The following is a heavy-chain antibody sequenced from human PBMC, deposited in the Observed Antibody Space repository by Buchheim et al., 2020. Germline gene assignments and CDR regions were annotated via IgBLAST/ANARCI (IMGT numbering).Heavy chain of an antibody. CDR1: GFTFGGFE. V-gene: IGHV3-48*03. CDR2: ISYSGSA. J-gene: IGHJ6*02. D-gene: IGHD3-3*01. CDR3: TRDTAIPVFRALELLYHGMDV. Sequence: EVQLVESGGGLVQPGGSLRLSCAASGFTFGGFEMSWVRQAAGKGLEWISYISYSGSAKYADSVKGRFTISRDNRKNLLYLQMKSLRVDDTAVYFCTRDTAIPVFRALELLYHGMDVWGQGTT.